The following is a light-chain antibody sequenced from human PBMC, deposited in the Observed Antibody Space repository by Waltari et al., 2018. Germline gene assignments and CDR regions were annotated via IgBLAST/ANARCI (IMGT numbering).Light chain of an antibody. CDR1: QSVSSAY. V-gene: IGKV3-20*01. CDR2: GGS. J-gene: IGKJ1*01. Sequence: EIVMTQSPGTLSLSPGERATLSCRASQSVSSAYLAWYQQGPGQAPRLLIYGGSSRATGIPDRFSGSGSGTDFTLTISRLESEDFAVYYCQQYATSRTFGQGTKVEIK. CDR3: QQYATSRT.